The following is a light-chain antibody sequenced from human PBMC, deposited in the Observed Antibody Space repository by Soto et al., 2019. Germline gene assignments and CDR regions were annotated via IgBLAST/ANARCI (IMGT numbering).Light chain of an antibody. J-gene: IGKJ3*01. Sequence: ELVLTQSPGTLSLSPGEGATVSCRVSQSINSTSLVWYQRKFGQAPRLLIYNTSSRATGIPDRFSGSGSGTDFTLSISRLEPEDLAVYYCQHYGGSFIFGPGTKVDFK. CDR1: QSINSTS. CDR3: QHYGGSFI. V-gene: IGKV3-20*01. CDR2: NTS.